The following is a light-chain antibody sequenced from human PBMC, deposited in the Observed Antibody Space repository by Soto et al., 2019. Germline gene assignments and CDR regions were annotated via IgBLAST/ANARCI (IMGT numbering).Light chain of an antibody. J-gene: IGKJ5*01. V-gene: IGKV3-20*01. CDR3: QQYGTSEIT. CDR2: GAS. CDR1: QSVSSSY. Sequence: EGVLAQSPATLSLSPGERATLSGRCSQSVSSSYLAWYQQKPGQAPRLLIYGASSRATGIPARFSGSGSGTDFTLTISRLEPEDFAVFFCQQYGTSEITFGQGTRLEIK.